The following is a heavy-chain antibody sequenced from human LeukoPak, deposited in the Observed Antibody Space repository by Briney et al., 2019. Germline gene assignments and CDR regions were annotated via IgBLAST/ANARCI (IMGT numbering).Heavy chain of an antibody. V-gene: IGHV3-7*03. D-gene: IGHD3-9*01. CDR1: GFTFSLYW. CDR2: IKQDGSEK. CDR3: AGGTGFIIKD. Sequence: GGSLRLSCAASGFTFSLYWMNWVRRAPGKGLEWVANIKQDGSEKNYVDSVKGRFTISRDNAKDSLYLQMNNLRVEDTAMYYCAGGTGFIIKDWGQGTLVTVSS. J-gene: IGHJ4*02.